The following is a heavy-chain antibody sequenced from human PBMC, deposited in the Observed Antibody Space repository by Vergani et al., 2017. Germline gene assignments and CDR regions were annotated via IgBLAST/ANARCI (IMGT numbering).Heavy chain of an antibody. Sequence: QVQLVQSGAEVKKPGASVKVSCKASGYTFTSYDINWVRQATGQGLEWMGWMNPNSGNTGYAQKFQGRVTMTRNTSISTAYMELISLRSEDTAVYYCARRHPYYYGSGSYNDYWGQGTLVTVSS. J-gene: IGHJ4*02. V-gene: IGHV1-8*01. CDR2: MNPNSGNT. D-gene: IGHD3-10*01. CDR3: ARRHPYYYGSGSYNDY. CDR1: GYTFTSYD.